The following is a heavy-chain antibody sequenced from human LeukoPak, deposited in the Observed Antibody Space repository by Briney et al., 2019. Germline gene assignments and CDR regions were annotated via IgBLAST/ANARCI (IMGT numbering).Heavy chain of an antibody. J-gene: IGHJ4*02. CDR3: ARGLRGDYFDY. D-gene: IGHD4-17*01. V-gene: IGHV3-23*01. Sequence: GGSLRLSCAASGFTFSSYAMSWVRQAPGKGLEWVSVISGSTYYADSVKGRFTISRDNSKNTLYLQMNSLRVEDTAVYYCARGLRGDYFDYWGQGTLVTVSS. CDR2: ISGST. CDR1: GFTFSSYA.